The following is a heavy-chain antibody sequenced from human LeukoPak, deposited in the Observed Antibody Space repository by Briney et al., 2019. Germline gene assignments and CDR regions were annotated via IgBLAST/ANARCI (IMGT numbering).Heavy chain of an antibody. Sequence: GFLRLCCAAAGFTFSSYAMSWVRQAPGKEMEWVSAISGSGGSTYYADSVKGRFTISRDNSKNTLYLQMNSLRAEDTAVYYCAKDLGYCSSTSCYNFDYWGQGTLVIVSS. CDR3: AKDLGYCSSTSCYNFDY. J-gene: IGHJ4*02. D-gene: IGHD2-2*01. CDR1: GFTFSSYA. V-gene: IGHV3-23*01. CDR2: ISGSGGST.